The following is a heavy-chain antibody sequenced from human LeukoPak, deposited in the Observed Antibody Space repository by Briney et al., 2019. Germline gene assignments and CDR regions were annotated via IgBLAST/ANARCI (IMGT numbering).Heavy chain of an antibody. CDR2: INHSGST. D-gene: IGHD1-26*01. Sequence: SQTLSLTCTVSAGSLSSNFYYWGWLRQPPGRGLEWLGEINHSGSTNYNPSLKSRGTISVDTSKNQFSLKLSSVTAADTAVYYCARGYIPPYSGSYYFRTYFDYWGQGTLVTVSS. J-gene: IGHJ4*02. CDR1: AGSLSSNFYY. V-gene: IGHV4-39*07. CDR3: ARGYIPPYSGSYYFRTYFDY.